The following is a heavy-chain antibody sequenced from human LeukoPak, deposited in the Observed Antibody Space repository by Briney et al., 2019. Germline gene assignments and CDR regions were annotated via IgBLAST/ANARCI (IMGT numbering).Heavy chain of an antibody. J-gene: IGHJ1*01. CDR2: IYYSGST. D-gene: IGHD3-10*01. CDR1: GGSISSGSYY. V-gene: IGHV4-61*02. Sequence: SETLSLTCTVSGGSISSGSYYWGWIRQPAGKGLEWIGRIYYSGSTYYNPSLKSRVTIAVDTSKNQFAPEQTPVLAADTGVDYCAREVYGSGSFAGYWGQGTLVTVS. CDR3: AREVYGSGSFAGY.